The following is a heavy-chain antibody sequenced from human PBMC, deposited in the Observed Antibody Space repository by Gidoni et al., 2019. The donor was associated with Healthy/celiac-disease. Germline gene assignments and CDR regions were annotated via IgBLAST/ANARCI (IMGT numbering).Heavy chain of an antibody. CDR3: ARISDYDYVWGSYRYPYYFDY. Sequence: QVTLKESGPVLMKPTATLTLTCTVSGFSLSNARMGVSWTRQPPGKALEWLAHIFSNDEKSYSTSLKSRLTISKDNSKSKVVLTMTNMDPVDKATYYCARISDYDYVWGSYRYPYYFDYWGQGTLVTVSS. CDR2: IFSNDEK. V-gene: IGHV2-26*01. D-gene: IGHD3-16*02. CDR1: GFSLSNARMG. J-gene: IGHJ4*02.